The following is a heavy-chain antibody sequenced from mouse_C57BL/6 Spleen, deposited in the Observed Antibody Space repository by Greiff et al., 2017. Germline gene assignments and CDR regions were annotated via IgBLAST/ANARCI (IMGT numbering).Heavy chain of an antibody. V-gene: IGHV1-54*01. D-gene: IGHD1-1*01. Sequence: VQLQQSGAELVRPGTSVKVSCKASGYAFTNYLIEWVKQRPGQGLEWIGVINPGRGGTNYNAKFKGKATLTADKSSSTAYMQLSSLTSEDSAVYFCARQDTTVVATDAMDYWGQGTSVTVAS. CDR2: INPGRGGT. CDR3: ARQDTTVVATDAMDY. CDR1: GYAFTNYL. J-gene: IGHJ4*01.